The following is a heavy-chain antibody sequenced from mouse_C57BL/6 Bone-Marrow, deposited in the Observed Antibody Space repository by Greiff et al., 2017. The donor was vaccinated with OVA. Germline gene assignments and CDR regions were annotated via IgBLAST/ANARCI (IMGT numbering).Heavy chain of an antibody. Sequence: DVKLVESGPGLVKPSQSLSLTCSVTGYSITSGYYWNWIRQFPGNKLEWMGYISYDGSNNYNPSLKNRISITRDTSKNQFFLKLNSVTTEDTATYYCARDLGGPYYFDYWGQGTTLTVSS. J-gene: IGHJ2*01. CDR1: GYSITSGYY. V-gene: IGHV3-6*01. CDR3: ARDLGGPYYFDY. CDR2: ISYDGSN. D-gene: IGHD1-1*02.